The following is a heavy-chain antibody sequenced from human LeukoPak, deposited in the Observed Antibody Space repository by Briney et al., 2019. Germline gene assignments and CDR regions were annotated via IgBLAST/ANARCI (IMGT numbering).Heavy chain of an antibody. Sequence: GGSLRLSCAASGLSFSSSGMNWVRQAPGKGLEWVSYISSTGSTIYYAVSVKGRFTISRDNARSSLFLSMSSLRAEDTAVYYCARSILVGATGAFDIWGRGTMISVS. CDR3: ARSILVGATGAFDI. V-gene: IGHV3-48*03. J-gene: IGHJ3*02. CDR2: ISSTGSTI. D-gene: IGHD1-26*01. CDR1: GLSFSSSG.